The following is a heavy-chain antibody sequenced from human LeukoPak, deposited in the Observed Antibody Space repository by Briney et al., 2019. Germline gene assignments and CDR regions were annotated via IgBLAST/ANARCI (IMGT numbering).Heavy chain of an antibody. CDR1: GYSFTSYW. Sequence: GESLNISCKGSGYSFTSYWIGWVRQMPGKGLDWMGIIYPGDSDTRYSPSFQGQVTISADQSISTAYLQWSSLKASDTAMYYCARLGRYCSSTSCYTGWFDPWGQGNLVTVSS. CDR3: ARLGRYCSSTSCYTGWFDP. V-gene: IGHV5-51*01. J-gene: IGHJ5*02. D-gene: IGHD2-2*02. CDR2: IYPGDSDT.